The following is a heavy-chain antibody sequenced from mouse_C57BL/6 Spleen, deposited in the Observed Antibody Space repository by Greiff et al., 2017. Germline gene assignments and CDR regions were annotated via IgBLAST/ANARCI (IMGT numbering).Heavy chain of an antibody. CDR3: ARYSCSIYYAMVY. CDR2: IDPSDSYN. D-gene: IGHD1-1*01. CDR1: GYTFNSYW. Sequence: QVQLQQPGAELVKPGASVKLSCKASGYTFNSYWMQWVKQRPGQGLEWIGEIDPSDSYNNYNQKFKGQATLTVDTSASTAYMQLSSLTSEDSAVYSCARYSCSIYYAMVYWGQGTSVTVSS. J-gene: IGHJ4*01. V-gene: IGHV1-50*01.